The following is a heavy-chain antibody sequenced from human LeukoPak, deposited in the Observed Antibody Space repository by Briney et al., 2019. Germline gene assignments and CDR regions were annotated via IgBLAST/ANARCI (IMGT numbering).Heavy chain of an antibody. V-gene: IGHV3-9*01. CDR1: GFTFDDYA. J-gene: IGHJ6*02. CDR2: ISWNSGSI. D-gene: IGHD6-13*01. CDR3: AKDIRAAAGSLYYYYYGMDV. Sequence: PGGSLRLSCAASGFTFDDYAMHWVRQAPGKGLEWVSGISWNSGSIGYADSVKGRFTISRDNAKNSLYLQMNSLRAEDTALYYCAKDIRAAAGSLYYYYYGMDVWGQGTTVTVSS.